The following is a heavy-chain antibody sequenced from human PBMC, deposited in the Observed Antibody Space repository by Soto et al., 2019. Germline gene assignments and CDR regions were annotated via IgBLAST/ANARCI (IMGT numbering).Heavy chain of an antibody. Sequence: ASVKVSCKASGYTFTGYYMHWVRQAPGQGLEWMGWINPNSGGTMYPQKFQGRVTMTWDTSISTAYMALTRLRSDDTAVYYCARDLAKGGGSAGFDYWGEGTLVTVPA. CDR1: GYTFTGYY. D-gene: IGHD1-26*01. J-gene: IGHJ4*02. CDR3: ARDLAKGGGSAGFDY. CDR2: INPNSGGT. V-gene: IGHV1-2*02.